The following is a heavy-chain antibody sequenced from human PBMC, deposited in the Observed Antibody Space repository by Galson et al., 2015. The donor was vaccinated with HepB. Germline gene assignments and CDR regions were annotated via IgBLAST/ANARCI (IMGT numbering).Heavy chain of an antibody. Sequence: PALVKPTQTLTLTCTFSGFSLSTSGVGVGWIRQPPGKALEWLALIYWDDDKRYSPSLKSRLTITKDTSKNQVVLTMTNMDPVDTATYYCAHKAVAGPRGYYYYGMDVWGQGTTVTVSS. CDR1: GFSLSTSGVG. V-gene: IGHV2-5*02. CDR2: IYWDDDK. J-gene: IGHJ6*02. CDR3: AHKAVAGPRGYYYYGMDV. D-gene: IGHD6-19*01.